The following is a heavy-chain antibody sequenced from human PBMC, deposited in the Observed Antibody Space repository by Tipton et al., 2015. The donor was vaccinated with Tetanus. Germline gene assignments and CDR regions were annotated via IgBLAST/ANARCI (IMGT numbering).Heavy chain of an antibody. D-gene: IGHD5-24*01. Sequence: QSGAEVKKPGESLKISCKGSGYSFTSYWIGWVRQMPGKGLEWMGIIYPGDSDTRYSPSFQGQVTISADKSISTAYLQWSSLKASDTAMYYGARHLSDVEMATIWWFDYWGQGTLVTVSS. CDR3: ARHLSDVEMATIWWFDY. CDR2: IYPGDSDT. CDR1: GYSFTSYW. V-gene: IGHV5-51*01. J-gene: IGHJ4*02.